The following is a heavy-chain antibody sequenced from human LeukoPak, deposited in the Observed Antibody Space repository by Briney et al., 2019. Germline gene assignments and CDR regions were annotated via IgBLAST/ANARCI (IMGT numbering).Heavy chain of an antibody. J-gene: IGHJ5*02. CDR1: GGSISSSNW. V-gene: IGHV4-4*02. D-gene: IGHD6-13*01. CDR3: ARYKAAAGTDNWFDP. Sequence: SGTLSLTCAVSGGSISSSNWWSWVRQPPGKGLEWIGEIYHSGSTNYNPSLKSRVTISVDTSKNQFSLKLSSVTAADTAVYYCARYKAAAGTDNWFDPWGQGTLVTVSS. CDR2: IYHSGST.